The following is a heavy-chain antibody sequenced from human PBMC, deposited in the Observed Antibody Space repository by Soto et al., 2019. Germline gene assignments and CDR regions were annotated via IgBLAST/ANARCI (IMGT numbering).Heavy chain of an antibody. CDR1: GFTFSSYE. D-gene: IGHD2-15*01. CDR3: ARPSCHCSGGSCPLDY. CDR2: ISSSGSTI. J-gene: IGHJ4*02. Sequence: PGGSLRLSCAASGFTFSSYEMNWVRQAPGKGLEWVSYISSSGSTIYYADSVKGRFTISRDNAKNSLYLQMNSLRAEDTAVYYCARPSCHCSGGSCPLDYWGQGTLVTVSS. V-gene: IGHV3-48*03.